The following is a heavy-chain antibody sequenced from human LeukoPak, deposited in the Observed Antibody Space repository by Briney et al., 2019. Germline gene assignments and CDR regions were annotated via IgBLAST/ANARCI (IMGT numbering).Heavy chain of an antibody. J-gene: IGHJ4*02. V-gene: IGHV4-34*01. CDR3: ASQYYYGSGSYLDDFDY. Sequence: SETLSLTCAVYGGSFSGYYWSWIRQPPGKGLEWIGEINHSGSTNYNPSLKSRVTISVDTSKNQFSLKLSSVTAADTAVYYCASQYYYGSGSYLDDFDYWGQGTLVTVSS. CDR2: INHSGST. CDR1: GGSFSGYY. D-gene: IGHD3-10*01.